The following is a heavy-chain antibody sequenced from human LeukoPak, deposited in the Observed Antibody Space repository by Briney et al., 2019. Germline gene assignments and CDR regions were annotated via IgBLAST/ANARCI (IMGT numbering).Heavy chain of an antibody. V-gene: IGHV1-8*01. CDR3: FTGDWFDP. J-gene: IGHJ5*02. Sequence: ASLTLSCKASGNTVNRYDVNWVRQATGQGLEWMGWMNPNSGNTGYAQKFQGRVTMTRNTSISTAYMELSSLRSEDTAVYYCFTGDWFDPWGQGTLVTVSS. CDR2: MNPNSGNT. CDR1: GNTVNRYD.